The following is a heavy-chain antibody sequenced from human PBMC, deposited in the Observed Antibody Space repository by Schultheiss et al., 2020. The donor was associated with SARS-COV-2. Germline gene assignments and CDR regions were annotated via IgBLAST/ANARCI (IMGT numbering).Heavy chain of an antibody. J-gene: IGHJ4*02. CDR1: GGSISSYY. CDR3: ARGGIVPAALAFDY. Sequence: SETLSLTCTVSGGSISSYYWSWIRQPPGKGLEWIGYIYYSGSTNYNPSLKSRVTISVDTSKNQFSLKLSSVTAADTAVYYCARGGIVPAALAFDYWGQGTLFTVSS. CDR2: IYYSGST. D-gene: IGHD2-2*01. V-gene: IGHV4-59*01.